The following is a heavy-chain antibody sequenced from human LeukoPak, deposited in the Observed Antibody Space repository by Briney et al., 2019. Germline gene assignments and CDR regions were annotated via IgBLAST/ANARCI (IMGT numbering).Heavy chain of an antibody. Sequence: GGALRLSCAASGFTFSRYSMNWVRQAPGKGLEWVSSISISSSYIYYADSVKGRFTMSRDNAKNSLYLQMNSLRDQDTAVYYCARDTPLYADSPDAFDIWGQGTMVTVSS. V-gene: IGHV3-21*01. CDR1: GFTFSRYS. CDR2: ISISSSYI. CDR3: ARDTPLYADSPDAFDI. D-gene: IGHD2/OR15-2a*01. J-gene: IGHJ3*02.